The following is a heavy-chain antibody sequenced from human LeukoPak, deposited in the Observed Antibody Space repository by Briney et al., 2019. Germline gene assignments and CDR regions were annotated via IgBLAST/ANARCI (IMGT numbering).Heavy chain of an antibody. CDR2: MNPNSGNT. CDR3: AGGSWTDIVVVPAAIHY. CDR1: GYTFTSYD. Sequence: ASVKVSCKASGYTFTSYDINWVRQATGQGLEWMGWMNPNSGNTGYAQKFQGRVTMTRNTSISTAYMELSSLRSEDTAVYYCAGGSWTDIVVVPAAIHYWGQGTLVTVSS. D-gene: IGHD2-2*01. J-gene: IGHJ4*02. V-gene: IGHV1-8*01.